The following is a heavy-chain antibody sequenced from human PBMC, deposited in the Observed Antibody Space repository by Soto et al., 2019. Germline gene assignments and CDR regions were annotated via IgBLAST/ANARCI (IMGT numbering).Heavy chain of an antibody. V-gene: IGHV3-33*08. Sequence: PGGSLRLSCTASGFTFTNDAMKWVRQAPGKGLEWVAVICYDGSNKYYADSVKGRFTISRDNSKNTLYLQMNSLRAEDTAVYYCARDRLRYCSSTGCYVNDYWGQGTLVTVSS. CDR3: ARDRLRYCSSTGCYVNDY. CDR1: GFTFTNDA. CDR2: ICYDGSNK. D-gene: IGHD2-2*01. J-gene: IGHJ4*02.